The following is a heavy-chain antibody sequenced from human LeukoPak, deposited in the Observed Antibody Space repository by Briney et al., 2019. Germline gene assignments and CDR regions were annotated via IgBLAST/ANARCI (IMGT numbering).Heavy chain of an antibody. CDR2: INPSGGST. D-gene: IGHD2-2*01. CDR1: GYTFTNYY. V-gene: IGHV1-46*01. Sequence: VASAKVSCKASGYTFTNYYMHWVRQAPGQGLEWMGVINPSGGSTTYAQKFQGRVTMTRDTSTSTVYMELSSLRSEDTAVYYCARDTKACSSIGCQTSFFDYWGQGTLVTVSS. J-gene: IGHJ4*02. CDR3: ARDTKACSSIGCQTSFFDY.